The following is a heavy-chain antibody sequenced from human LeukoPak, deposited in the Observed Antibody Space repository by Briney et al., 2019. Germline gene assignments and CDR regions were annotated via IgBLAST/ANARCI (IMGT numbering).Heavy chain of an antibody. CDR1: GRTFNSYA. CDR2: IIPILGIA. Sequence: SVKVPCKASGRTFNSYAISWVRQSPGQGLEWMGRIIPILGIANYAQKFQGRVTITADKSTSTAYMELTSLRSEETAVYYCSRGRGAVAGTGEVFDYWGQGTLVTVSS. V-gene: IGHV1-69*04. D-gene: IGHD6-19*01. J-gene: IGHJ4*02. CDR3: SRGRGAVAGTGEVFDY.